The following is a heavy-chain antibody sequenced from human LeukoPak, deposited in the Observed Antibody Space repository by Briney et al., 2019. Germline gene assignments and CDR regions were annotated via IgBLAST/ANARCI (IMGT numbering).Heavy chain of an antibody. D-gene: IGHD1-14*01. CDR2: IYPGDSDT. J-gene: IGHJ5*02. CDR1: GYSFTSYW. V-gene: IGHV5-51*01. Sequence: GESLKISCKGTGYSFTSYWIGWVRQMPGKGLEWMGIIYPGDSDTRYSPSFQGQVTTSADKSISTAYLQWSSLKASDTAMYYCARNHGGDTTYDRFDPWGQGTLVTVSS. CDR3: ARNHGGDTTYDRFDP.